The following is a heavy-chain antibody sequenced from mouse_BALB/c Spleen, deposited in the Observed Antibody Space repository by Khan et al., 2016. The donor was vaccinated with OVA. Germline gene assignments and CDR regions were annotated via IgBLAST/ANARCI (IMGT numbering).Heavy chain of an antibody. CDR1: GYSITTDYA. V-gene: IGHV3-2*02. CDR3: ARVYGGDFDY. D-gene: IGHD1-1*01. J-gene: IGHJ2*01. CDR2: ISYNGNT. Sequence: EVQLQESGPGLVKPSQSLSLTCTVTGYSITTDYAWNWIRQFPGNKLEWMGFISYNGNTKYNPLLKSRTFTTRDTSKNQFFLQLKSVTTEDTARYYCARVYGGDFDYWGQGTTLTVSS.